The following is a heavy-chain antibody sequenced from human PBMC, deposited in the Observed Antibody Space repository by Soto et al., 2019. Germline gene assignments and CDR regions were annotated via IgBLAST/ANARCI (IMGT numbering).Heavy chain of an antibody. Sequence: LSLTCTVSSGSITGYYWSWVRQPPGKGLEWIGYIYYSGTHNYNPSLSSRLAISVDTSKNLFSLKLNSVTAADTAVYYCARVQMATLYFDDWGQGTLVTVSS. CDR1: SGSITGYY. D-gene: IGHD5-12*01. CDR3: ARVQMATLYFDD. J-gene: IGHJ4*02. V-gene: IGHV4-59*01. CDR2: IYYSGTH.